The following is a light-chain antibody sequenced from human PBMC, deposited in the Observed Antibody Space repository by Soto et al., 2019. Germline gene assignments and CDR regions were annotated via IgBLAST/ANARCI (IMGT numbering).Light chain of an antibody. CDR2: ATS. CDR3: QQYGSSPPIT. J-gene: IGKJ5*01. V-gene: IGKV3-20*01. Sequence: EIVLSQSPGTLSLSPGERATLSCRAIQSVTNTYLAWYQQRSGQAPRLLVYATSTRAVGVPDRFTGSGTGTDFTLTISRLEPEDFAVYYCQQYGSSPPITFGQGTRLEI. CDR1: QSVTNTY.